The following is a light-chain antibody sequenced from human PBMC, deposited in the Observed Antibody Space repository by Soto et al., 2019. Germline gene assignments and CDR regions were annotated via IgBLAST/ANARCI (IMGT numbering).Light chain of an antibody. V-gene: IGLV2-14*01. CDR2: EVS. CDR1: SSDVGGYNY. J-gene: IGLJ1*01. Sequence: QSALTQPPSASGSPGQSVTISCTGTSSDVGGYNYVSWYQQHPGKAPKLMIYEVSNRPSGVSNRFSGSKSGNTASLTISGLQAEDEADYYCGSYTSTSTRVFGTGTKVTVL. CDR3: GSYTSTSTRV.